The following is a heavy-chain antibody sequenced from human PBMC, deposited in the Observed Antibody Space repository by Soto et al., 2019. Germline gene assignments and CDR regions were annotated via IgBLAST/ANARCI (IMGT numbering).Heavy chain of an antibody. J-gene: IGHJ5*02. Sequence: QLQLQESGPGLVKPSQTLSLTCTVSGGSISTGGFYWSWVRQHPGEGLEWLGYIYFTGTSHYNPSLESRVSISVDTVKNQYSLRLTSVTAADTAIYYWARGHVIHFWERLPTGARFDPWGQGAQVTVSS. CDR2: IYFTGTS. D-gene: IGHD1-26*01. V-gene: IGHV4-31*03. CDR1: GGSISTGGFY. CDR3: ARGHVIHFWERLPTGARFDP.